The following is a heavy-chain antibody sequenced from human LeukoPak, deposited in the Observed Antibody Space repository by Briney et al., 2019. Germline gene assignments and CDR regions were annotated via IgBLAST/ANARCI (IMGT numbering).Heavy chain of an antibody. CDR2: ISTTSSYI. J-gene: IGHJ3*02. Sequence: GGSLRLSCAASGFSFSTYAISWVRQAPGKGLEWVSCISTTSSYIFYADLVRGRFTISRDNAKNSLYLQMDSLRAEDTAVYYCARGGIITSYAFEIWGQGTMVTVSS. CDR1: GFSFSTYA. D-gene: IGHD1-26*01. CDR3: ARGGIITSYAFEI. V-gene: IGHV3-21*01.